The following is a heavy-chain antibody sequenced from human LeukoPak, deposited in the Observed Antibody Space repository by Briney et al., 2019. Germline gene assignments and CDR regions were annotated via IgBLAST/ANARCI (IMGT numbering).Heavy chain of an antibody. CDR3: ARGTYYYDSSGYYFT. CDR1: GFTVSSNY. Sequence: GGSLRLSCAASGFTVSSNYMSWVRQAPGKGLEWVSVIYSGGSTYYADSVKGRFTISRDNSKNTPYLQMNSLRAEDTAVYYCARGTYYYDSSGYYFTWGQGTLVTVSS. V-gene: IGHV3-53*01. D-gene: IGHD3-22*01. J-gene: IGHJ5*02. CDR2: IYSGGST.